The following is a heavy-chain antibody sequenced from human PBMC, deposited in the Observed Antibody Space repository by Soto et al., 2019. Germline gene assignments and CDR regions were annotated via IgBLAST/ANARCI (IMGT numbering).Heavy chain of an antibody. Sequence: LRLSCSASGFTFSSYAMHWVRQAPGKGLEWVAVISYDGSNKYYADSVKGRFTISRDNSKNTLYLQMNSLRAEDTAVYYCARAVDYWGQGTLVTVSS. J-gene: IGHJ4*02. CDR1: GFTFSSYA. CDR2: ISYDGSNK. CDR3: ARAVDY. V-gene: IGHV3-30-3*01.